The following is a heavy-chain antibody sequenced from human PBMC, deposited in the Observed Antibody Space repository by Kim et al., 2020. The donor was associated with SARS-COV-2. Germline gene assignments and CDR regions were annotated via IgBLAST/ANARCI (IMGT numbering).Heavy chain of an antibody. D-gene: IGHD6-6*01. CDR2: IYYSGST. Sequence: SETLSLTRTVSGGSISSYYWSWIRQPPGKGLEWIGYIYYSGSTNYNPSLKSRVTISVDTSKNQFSLKLSSVTAADTAVYYCARDSSSFYYYGMDVWGQGTTVTVSS. CDR3: ARDSSSFYYYGMDV. V-gene: IGHV4-59*01. CDR1: GGSISSYY. J-gene: IGHJ6*02.